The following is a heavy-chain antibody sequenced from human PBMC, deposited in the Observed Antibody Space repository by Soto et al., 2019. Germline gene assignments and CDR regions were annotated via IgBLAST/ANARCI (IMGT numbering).Heavy chain of an antibody. CDR2: IIPIFGTA. CDR3: ASNKPSRLRYFYWSHSLDD. Sequence: QVQLVQSGAEVKKPGSSVKVSCKASGGTFSSYAISWVRQAPGQGLEWMGGIIPIFGTANYAQKFQGRVTITADESTSTAYMELSSLRSEDTDVYYCASNKPSRLRYFYWSHSLDDWGQGTLVTVSS. D-gene: IGHD3-9*01. V-gene: IGHV1-69*01. CDR1: GGTFSSYA. J-gene: IGHJ4*02.